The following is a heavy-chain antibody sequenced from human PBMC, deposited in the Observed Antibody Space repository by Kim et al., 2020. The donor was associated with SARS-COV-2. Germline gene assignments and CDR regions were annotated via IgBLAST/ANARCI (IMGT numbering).Heavy chain of an antibody. CDR2: IGTAGDT. Sequence: GGSLRLSCAASGFTFSSYDMHWVRQATGKGLEWVSAIGTAGDTYYPGSVKGRFTISRENAKNSLYLQMNSLRAGDTAVYYCARVSYYDFWSGQRYYYYYYMDVGGNGTTVTVSS. CDR3: ARVSYYDFWSGQRYYYYYYMDV. V-gene: IGHV3-13*01. CDR1: GFTFSSYD. J-gene: IGHJ6*03. D-gene: IGHD3-3*01.